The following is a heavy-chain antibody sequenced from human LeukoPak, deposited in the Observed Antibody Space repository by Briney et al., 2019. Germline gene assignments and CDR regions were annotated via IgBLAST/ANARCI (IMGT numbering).Heavy chain of an antibody. D-gene: IGHD2-15*01. CDR1: GFTFSSYA. CDR2: ISGSGDRT. Sequence: GGSLRLSCEASGFTFSSYAMSWVRQAPGKGLEWVSAISGSGDRTYYADPVRGRFIISRDSSKSTLFLQMDSLRAEDTAVYYCAKGRFCTGSGRYSTAPDYWGQGTLVTVSS. V-gene: IGHV3-23*01. J-gene: IGHJ4*02. CDR3: AKGRFCTGSGRYSTAPDY.